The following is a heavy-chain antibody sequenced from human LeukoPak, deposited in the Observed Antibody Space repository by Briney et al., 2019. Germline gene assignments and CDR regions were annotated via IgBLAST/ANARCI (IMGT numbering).Heavy chain of an antibody. V-gene: IGHV3-66*01. Sequence: GGSLRLSCAASGFTVSSNHMSWVRQAPGKGLEWVSMIYIDGNTYYADSVKGKFTISRVNSSTTLYLHMRSLRAEDTAVYYCARDRGGRWYDYWGQGTLVTVSS. CDR3: ARDRGGRWYDY. J-gene: IGHJ4*02. CDR2: IYIDGNT. D-gene: IGHD6-13*01. CDR1: GFTVSSNH.